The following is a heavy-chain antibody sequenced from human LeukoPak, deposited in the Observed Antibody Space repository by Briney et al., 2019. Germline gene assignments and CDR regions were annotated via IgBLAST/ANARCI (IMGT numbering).Heavy chain of an antibody. CDR3: ATGGLNWNYVNY. CDR1: GSTFSNCW. CDR2: IKHDGSEK. Sequence: GGSLRLSCATSGSTFSNCWMSCVRQAPGKGLEWVANIKHDGSEKYYVDSVKGRFTISRDNAKNSLYVQMNSLRAEDTAVYYCATGGLNWNYVNYWGQGTLVSVSS. D-gene: IGHD1-7*01. V-gene: IGHV3-7*01. J-gene: IGHJ4*02.